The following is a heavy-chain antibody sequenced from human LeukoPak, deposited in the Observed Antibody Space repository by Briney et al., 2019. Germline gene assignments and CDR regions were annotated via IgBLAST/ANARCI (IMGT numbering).Heavy chain of an antibody. CDR1: GFTFSSYA. J-gene: IGHJ6*02. Sequence: GGSLRLSCAASGFTFSSYAMSWVRQAPEKGLEWVSAISGSGGSTYYADSVKGRFTISRDNSKNTLYLQMNSLRAEDTAVYYCAKSEDTATLTYYYYGMDVWGQGTTVTVSS. CDR3: AKSEDTATLTYYYYGMDV. CDR2: ISGSGGST. D-gene: IGHD5-18*01. V-gene: IGHV3-23*01.